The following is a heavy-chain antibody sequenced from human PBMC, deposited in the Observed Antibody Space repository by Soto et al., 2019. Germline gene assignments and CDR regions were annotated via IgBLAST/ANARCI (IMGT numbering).Heavy chain of an antibody. Sequence: GASVKVSCKASGYTFTSYAMHWVRQAPGQRLEWMGWINAGNGNTKYSQKFQGRVTITRDTSASTAYMELSSLRSEDTAVYYCARAILYLSDILTGYPYYFDYWGQGTLVTVSS. D-gene: IGHD3-9*01. J-gene: IGHJ4*02. CDR3: ARAILYLSDILTGYPYYFDY. V-gene: IGHV1-3*01. CDR2: INAGNGNT. CDR1: GYTFTSYA.